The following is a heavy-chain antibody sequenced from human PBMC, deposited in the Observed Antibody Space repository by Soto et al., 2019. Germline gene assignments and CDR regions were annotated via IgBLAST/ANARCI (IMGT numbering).Heavy chain of an antibody. J-gene: IGHJ3*02. CDR1: GGTFSSYA. CDR3: ARQGYYYDSSGDLINDAFDI. V-gene: IGHV1-69*13. CDR2: IIPIFGTA. Sequence: SVKVSCKASGGTFSSYAISWVRQAPVQGLEWMGGIIPIFGTANYAQKFQGRVTITADESTSTAYMELSSLRSEDTAVYYCARQGYYYDSSGDLINDAFDIWGQGTMVTVSS. D-gene: IGHD3-22*01.